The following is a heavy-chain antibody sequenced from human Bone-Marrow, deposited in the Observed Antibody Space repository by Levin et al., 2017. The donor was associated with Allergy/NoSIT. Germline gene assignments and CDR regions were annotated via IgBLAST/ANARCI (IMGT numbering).Heavy chain of an antibody. V-gene: IGHV3-30*18. CDR1: GFTFSSYG. D-gene: IGHD2-2*01. Sequence: GESLKISCAASGFTFSSYGMHWVRQAPGKGLEWVAVISYDGSNKYYADSVKGRFTISRDNSKNTLYLQMNSLRAEDTAVYYCAKGGRYCSSTSCYLLAYFDYWGQGTLVTVSS. J-gene: IGHJ4*02. CDR3: AKGGRYCSSTSCYLLAYFDY. CDR2: ISYDGSNK.